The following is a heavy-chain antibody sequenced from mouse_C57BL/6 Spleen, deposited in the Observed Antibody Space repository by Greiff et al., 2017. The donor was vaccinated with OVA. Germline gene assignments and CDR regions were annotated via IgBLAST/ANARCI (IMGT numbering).Heavy chain of an antibody. Sequence: EVQVVESGGGLVKPGGSLKLSCAASGFTFSDYGMHWVRQAPEKGLEWVAYISSGSSTIYYADTVKGRFTISRDNAKNTLFLQMTSLRSEDTAMYYCARYGSSPAWFAYWGQGTLVTVSA. CDR2: ISSGSSTI. D-gene: IGHD1-1*01. CDR3: ARYGSSPAWFAY. V-gene: IGHV5-17*01. J-gene: IGHJ3*01. CDR1: GFTFSDYG.